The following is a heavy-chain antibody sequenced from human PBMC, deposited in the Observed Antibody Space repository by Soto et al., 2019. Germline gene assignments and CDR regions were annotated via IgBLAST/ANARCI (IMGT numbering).Heavy chain of an antibody. Sequence: QVQLVQSGAEVKRPGDSVKVSCQASGYTFGHFYITWMRQAPGQGLEWMGAISPHNRNTNYAEKFRGRVTMTTDTSRTTAYMEFRSLRSDDTAVYYCARDEGGYDILTGYYKAHHCDQCGQGALVTVSS. V-gene: IGHV1-18*01. J-gene: IGHJ4*02. CDR3: ARDEGGYDILTGYYKAHHCDQ. CDR1: GYTFGHFY. D-gene: IGHD3-9*01. CDR2: ISPHNRNT.